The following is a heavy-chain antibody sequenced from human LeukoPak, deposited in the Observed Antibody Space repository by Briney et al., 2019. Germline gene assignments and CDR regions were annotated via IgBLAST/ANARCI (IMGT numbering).Heavy chain of an antibody. Sequence: GGSLRLSCAASGFTFSSYVMHWVRQAPGKGLEWVTVVSYDGSNKKYADSVKGRFTISRDNSKNTVYLQMNSLRAEDTAVYFCARECGGGSCYDAFDIWGQGTMVTVSS. CDR3: ARECGGGSCYDAFDI. CDR1: GFTFSSYV. D-gene: IGHD2-15*01. V-gene: IGHV3-30*04. CDR2: VSYDGSNK. J-gene: IGHJ3*02.